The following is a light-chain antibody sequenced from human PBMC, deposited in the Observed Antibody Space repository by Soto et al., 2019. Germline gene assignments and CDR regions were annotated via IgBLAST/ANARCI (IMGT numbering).Light chain of an antibody. J-gene: IGLJ1*01. CDR2: EVS. CDR1: SSDVGGYNY. Sequence: QSALTQPASVSGSPGQSIAISCTGTSSDVGGYNYVSWYQQHPGKAPKLLLYEVSNRPSGVSSRFSGSTSGSTASLTISGLQAGDEGDYYCRSSTTTSTLVFGTGTQVTVL. V-gene: IGLV2-14*01. CDR3: RSSTTTSTLV.